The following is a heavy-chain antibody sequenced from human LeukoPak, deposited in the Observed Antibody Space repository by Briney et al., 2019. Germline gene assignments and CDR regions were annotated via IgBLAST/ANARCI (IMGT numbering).Heavy chain of an antibody. V-gene: IGHV4-31*03. CDR1: GGSISSGGYY. CDR2: IYYSGST. CDR3: AGGITIFGVVPYYMDV. Sequence: SQTLSLTCTVSGGSISSGGYYWSWIRQHPGKGLEWIGYIYYSGSTYYNPSLKSRVTISVDTSKNQFSLKLSSVTAADTAVYYCAGGITIFGVVPYYMDVWGKGTTVTVSS. D-gene: IGHD3-3*01. J-gene: IGHJ6*03.